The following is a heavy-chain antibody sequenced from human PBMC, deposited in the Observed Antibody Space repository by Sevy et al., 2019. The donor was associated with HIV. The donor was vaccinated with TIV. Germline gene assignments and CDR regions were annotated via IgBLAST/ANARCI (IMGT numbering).Heavy chain of an antibody. CDR1: GFTFSSYG. CDR2: IWYDGSNK. CDR3: ARPITMVRGVTAFDY. D-gene: IGHD3-10*01. J-gene: IGHJ4*02. Sequence: GGSLRLSCAASGFTFSSYGMHWVRQAPGKGLEWVAVIWYDGSNKYYADSVKGRFTISRDNSKNTLYLQMNSLRAEDTAVYYCARPITMVRGVTAFDYWGQGTLVTVSS. V-gene: IGHV3-33*01.